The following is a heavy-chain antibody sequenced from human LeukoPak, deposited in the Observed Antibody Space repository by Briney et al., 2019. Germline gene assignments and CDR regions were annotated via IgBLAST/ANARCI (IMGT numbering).Heavy chain of an antibody. CDR2: ISYDGSNK. V-gene: IGHV3-30*18. Sequence: PGGSLRLACAASGFTFNSYGMHWVRQAPGKGLEWVAVISYDGSNKYSADSVKGRFTISRDNSKNTLYLGMISLRAEDTAVYYCAKGPVSGSRSPLDYWGQGTLVTVSS. CDR1: GFTFNSYG. D-gene: IGHD1-26*01. J-gene: IGHJ4*02. CDR3: AKGPVSGSRSPLDY.